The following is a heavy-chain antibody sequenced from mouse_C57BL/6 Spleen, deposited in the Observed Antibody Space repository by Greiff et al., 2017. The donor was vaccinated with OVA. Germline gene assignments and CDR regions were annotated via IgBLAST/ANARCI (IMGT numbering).Heavy chain of an antibody. CDR3: TRDNNHYAMDY. CDR1: GFTFSSYA. V-gene: IGHV5-9-1*02. J-gene: IGHJ4*01. CDR2: ISSGGDSI. Sequence: EVHLVESGEGLVKPGGSLKLSCAASGFTFSSYAMSWVRQTPEKRLEWVAYISSGGDSIYYADTVKGRFTISRDNARNTLYLRMSSLKDEDTAKYYCTRDNNHYAMDYWGQGTSVTVSS. D-gene: IGHD1-3*01.